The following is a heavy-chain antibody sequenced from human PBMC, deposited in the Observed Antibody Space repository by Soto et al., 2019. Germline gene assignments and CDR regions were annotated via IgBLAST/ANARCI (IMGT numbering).Heavy chain of an antibody. V-gene: IGHV3-48*02. D-gene: IGHD2-2*01. CDR3: ARDGSRGYDMDV. Sequence: GGSLRLSCAGSGFTFSSYHMDWVRQAPGKGLEWVSYISGNSRTIYYADSVKGRFTISRDNAKNSLFLQMNSLRDEDTAVYYCARDGSRGYDMDVWGQGTTVTVSS. J-gene: IGHJ6*02. CDR2: ISGNSRTI. CDR1: GFTFSSYH.